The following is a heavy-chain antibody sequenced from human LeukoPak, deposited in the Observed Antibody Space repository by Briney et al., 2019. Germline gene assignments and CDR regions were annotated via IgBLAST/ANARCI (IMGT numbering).Heavy chain of an antibody. D-gene: IGHD1-26*01. Sequence: SETLSLTCPVSGGSISSGGYYWSWIRQHPGKGLEWIGYIYYSGSTYYNPSLKSRVTISVDTSKNQFSLKLSSVTAADTAVYYCASVGATTWNWFDPWGQGTLVTVSS. CDR3: ASVGATTWNWFDP. CDR2: IYYSGST. CDR1: GGSISSGGYY. V-gene: IGHV4-31*03. J-gene: IGHJ5*02.